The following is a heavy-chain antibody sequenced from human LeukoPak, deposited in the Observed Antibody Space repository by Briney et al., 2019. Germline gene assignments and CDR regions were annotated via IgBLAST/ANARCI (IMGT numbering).Heavy chain of an antibody. CDR3: AKENPYYDFWSGPDAFDI. Sequence: GGSLRLSCAASGFTFSSYSMNWVRQAPGKGLEWVSAISGSGGSTYYADSVKGRFTISRDNSRNTLYLQMNSLRAEDTAVYYCAKENPYYDFWSGPDAFDIWGQGTMVTVSS. CDR2: ISGSGGST. CDR1: GFTFSSYS. D-gene: IGHD3-3*01. V-gene: IGHV3-23*01. J-gene: IGHJ3*02.